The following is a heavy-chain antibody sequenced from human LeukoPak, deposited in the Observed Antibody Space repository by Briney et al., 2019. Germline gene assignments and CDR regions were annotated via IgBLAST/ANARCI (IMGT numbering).Heavy chain of an antibody. V-gene: IGHV4-4*07. CDR2: IDTSGST. CDR3: ARVSSSWYQDWYFDL. D-gene: IGHD6-13*01. Sequence: SETLSLTCTVSGGSISSYYWSWIRQPAGKGLEWIGRIDTSGSTNYKPSLKSRVTMSVDTSKNQFSLKLSSVTAADTAVYYCARVSSSWYQDWYFDLWGRGTLVTVSS. J-gene: IGHJ2*01. CDR1: GGSISSYY.